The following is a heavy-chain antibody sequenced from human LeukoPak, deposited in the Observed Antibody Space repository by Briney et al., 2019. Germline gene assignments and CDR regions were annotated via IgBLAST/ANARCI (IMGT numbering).Heavy chain of an antibody. Sequence: SETLSLTCSVSGGSISTYYWSWIRQPPGKGLEWIGYIYNNGNTNYNPSLKSRVTISVDTSKNQFSLKLSSVTAADTAVYYCASYGQSFDYWGQGALVTVSS. D-gene: IGHD3-10*01. V-gene: IGHV4-59*01. CDR2: IYNNGNT. CDR1: GGSISTYY. J-gene: IGHJ4*02. CDR3: ASYGQSFDY.